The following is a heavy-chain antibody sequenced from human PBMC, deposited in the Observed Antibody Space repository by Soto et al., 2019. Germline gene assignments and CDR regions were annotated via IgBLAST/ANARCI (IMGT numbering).Heavy chain of an antibody. V-gene: IGHV2-5*02. CDR2: IFWDDDK. CDR1: GLSFSARGLS. D-gene: IGHD6-19*01. Sequence: YGPTLVNPTQTLTLTCTFSGLSFSARGLSVAWIRQPPGKALEWLALIFWDDDKRYSSSLKSRLTITKDTSRNQVVLTMTNMDPVDTATYYCAHTPGGSVWYDYWGQGTLVTVSS. CDR3: AHTPGGSVWYDY. J-gene: IGHJ4*02.